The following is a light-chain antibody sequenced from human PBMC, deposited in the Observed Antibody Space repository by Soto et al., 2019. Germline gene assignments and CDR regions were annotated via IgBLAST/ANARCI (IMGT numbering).Light chain of an antibody. V-gene: IGLV2-14*01. CDR1: SSDVGGYNH. CDR2: GVS. CDR3: CSYTSLSSVV. Sequence: QSALTQPASVSGSPGQSITISCTGTSSDVGGYNHVSWYQHPPGRAPELILFGVSDRPSGVSHRFSGSKSGNTASLTISGLQAEDEADYYCCSYTSLSSVVFGGGTKLTVL. J-gene: IGLJ2*01.